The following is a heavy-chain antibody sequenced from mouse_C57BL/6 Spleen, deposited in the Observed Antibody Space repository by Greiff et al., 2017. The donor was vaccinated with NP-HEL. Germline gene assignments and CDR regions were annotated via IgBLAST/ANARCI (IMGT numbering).Heavy chain of an antibody. J-gene: IGHJ1*03. CDR1: GYSFTSYW. Sequence: VQLQQPGAELVKPGASVKMSCKASGYSFTSYWITWVKQRPGQSLEWIGDINPGCGSTNYNEKFKSKATLTVDPSSSTAYMQLSSLTSEDSAVYYCARDGDYDATPYYGVWGTGATVTVAS. CDR3: ARDGDYDATPYYGV. V-gene: IGHV1-55*01. D-gene: IGHD2-4*01. CDR2: INPGCGST.